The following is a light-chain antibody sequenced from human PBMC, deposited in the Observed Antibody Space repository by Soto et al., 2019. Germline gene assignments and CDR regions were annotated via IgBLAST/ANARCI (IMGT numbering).Light chain of an antibody. V-gene: IGKV1-39*01. CDR2: AAS. Sequence: IPLPQSPSSLSASVGDRVTITCRASQSISSYLNWYQQKPGKAPKLLIYAASSLQSGVPSRFSGSGSGTDFTLTISSLQPEDFATYYCQQSYSTFGQGTRLEIK. J-gene: IGKJ5*01. CDR1: QSISSY. CDR3: QQSYST.